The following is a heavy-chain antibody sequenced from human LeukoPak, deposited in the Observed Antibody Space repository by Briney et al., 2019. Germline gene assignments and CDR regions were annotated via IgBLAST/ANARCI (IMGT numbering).Heavy chain of an antibody. J-gene: IGHJ3*02. D-gene: IGHD1-14*01. V-gene: IGHV3-48*01. CDR2: ISSSSSTI. CDR1: GFIFSSYT. CDR3: ARVPDDAFDI. Sequence: GGSLRLSCTASGFIFSSYTMNWVRQAPGRGLEWVSYISSSSSTIYYVDSVKGRFTISRDNDMNSLYLQMNSLRAEDTAVYYCARVPDDAFDIWGQGTMVTVSS.